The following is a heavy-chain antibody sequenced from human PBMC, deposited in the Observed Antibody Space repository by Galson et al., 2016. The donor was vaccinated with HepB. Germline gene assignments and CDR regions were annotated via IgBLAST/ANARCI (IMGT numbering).Heavy chain of an antibody. J-gene: IGHJ4*02. V-gene: IGHV3-23*01. CDR3: ARAGGRSSSRSDF. Sequence: SLRLSCAASGFTFTNSAMSWVRRAPGKGLEWVSAISETGASTYYADSVKGRFTISRDNSKNSLYLQMNSLRVEDTAVYYCARAGGRSSSRSDFWGQGTLVTVSS. CDR2: ISETGAST. D-gene: IGHD6-13*01. CDR1: GFTFTNSA.